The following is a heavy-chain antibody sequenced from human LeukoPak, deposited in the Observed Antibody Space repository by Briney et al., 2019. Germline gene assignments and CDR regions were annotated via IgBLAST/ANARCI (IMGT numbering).Heavy chain of an antibody. V-gene: IGHV3-74*01. CDR3: ARSRPTNYFDY. CDR1: GFTLSNHW. Sequence: GGSLRLSCAASGFTLSNHWMHWVRQAPGKGLVWVSRISGDEIWTSYADSVKGRFIISRDNAKDTLYLQMNSLRTEDTAVYYCARSRPTNYFDYWGQGTLVTVSS. J-gene: IGHJ4*02. CDR2: ISGDEIWT. D-gene: IGHD1-26*01.